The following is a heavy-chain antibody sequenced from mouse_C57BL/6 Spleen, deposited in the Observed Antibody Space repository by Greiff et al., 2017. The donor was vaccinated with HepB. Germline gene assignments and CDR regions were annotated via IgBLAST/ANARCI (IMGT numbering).Heavy chain of an antibody. D-gene: IGHD2-4*01. V-gene: IGHV1-9*01. CDR2: ILPGSGST. Sequence: VQLQQSGAELMKPGASVKLSCKATGYTFTGYWIEWVKQRPGHGLEWIGEILPGSGSTNYNEKFKGKATFTADTSSNTAYMQLSSLTTEDSPIYYRANYDGQGGDYAMDYWGQGTSVTVSS. J-gene: IGHJ4*01. CDR1: GYTFTGYW. CDR3: ANYDGQGGDYAMDY.